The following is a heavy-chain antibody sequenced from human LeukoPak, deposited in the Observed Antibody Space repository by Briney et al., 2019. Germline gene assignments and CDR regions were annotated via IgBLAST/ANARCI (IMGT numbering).Heavy chain of an antibody. J-gene: IGHJ4*02. CDR3: ARDTHYYDSSGYYRY. CDR2: INPNSGGT. V-gene: IGHV1-2*02. Sequence: GASVKVSCKASGYTFTGYYMHWVRQAPGQGLEWMGWINPNSGGTNYAQKFQGRVTMTRDTSISTAYMELSRLRSDDTAVYYCARDTHYYDSSGYYRYWGQGTLVTVSP. D-gene: IGHD3-22*01. CDR1: GYTFTGYY.